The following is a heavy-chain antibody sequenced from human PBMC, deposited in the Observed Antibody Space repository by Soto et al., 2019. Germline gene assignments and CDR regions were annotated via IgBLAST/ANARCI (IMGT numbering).Heavy chain of an antibody. CDR3: AADLYSGYDLYYYYGMDV. Sequence: SVKVSCKASGFTFTSSAVQWVRQARGQRLEWIGWIVVGSGNTNYAQKFQERVTITRDMSTSTAYMELSSLRSEDTALYYCAADLYSGYDLYYYYGMDVWGQGTTVTVSS. D-gene: IGHD5-12*01. V-gene: IGHV1-58*01. J-gene: IGHJ6*02. CDR2: IVVGSGNT. CDR1: GFTFTSSA.